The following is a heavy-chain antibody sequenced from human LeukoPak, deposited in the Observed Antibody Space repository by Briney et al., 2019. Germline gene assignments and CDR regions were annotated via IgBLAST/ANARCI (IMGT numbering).Heavy chain of an antibody. CDR2: INHSGST. J-gene: IGHJ4*02. D-gene: IGHD3-10*01. CDR3: ARGLLRSFLFKWFGENYFYY. Sequence: SETLSLTCAVYGGSFSGYYWSWVRQPPGKGLEWIGEINHSGSTNYNPSLKSRVSISVDTSKNQFSLKLSSVTAAGAAVYYCARGLLRSFLFKWFGENYFYYWGQGTLVTVSS. CDR1: GGSFSGYY. V-gene: IGHV4-34*01.